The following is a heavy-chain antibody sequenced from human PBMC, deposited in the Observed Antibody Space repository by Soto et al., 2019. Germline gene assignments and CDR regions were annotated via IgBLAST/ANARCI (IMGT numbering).Heavy chain of an antibody. CDR1: GFTVSDYA. J-gene: IGHJ4*02. V-gene: IGHV3-30*04. CDR3: ATGGRQWLVTSDFNY. D-gene: IGHD6-19*01. CDR2: VSHDGRNT. Sequence: VQLVESRGGVVQPGRSLRLSCAASGFTVSDYAMQWVRQAPGKGLEWVAVVSHDGRNTHYADSVKGRFTISRDSSKNTVSLEMTSLRAEDTAVYYCATGGRQWLVTSDFNYWGQGALVTVFS.